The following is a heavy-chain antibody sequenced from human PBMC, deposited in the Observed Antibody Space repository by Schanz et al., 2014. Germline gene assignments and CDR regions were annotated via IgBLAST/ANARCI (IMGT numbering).Heavy chain of an antibody. CDR3: ARVKYCTITRCYRTETEGIYYMDV. V-gene: IGHV3-23*01. CDR1: GFSFTTYA. Sequence: EVQLLESGVGLVQPGGSLRLSCASSGFSFTTYAMSWVRQAPGKGLEWVSSISSGGGSTYYADSVKGRFTISRDNSKNTLYLQMKSLRAEDTAVYYCARVKYCTITRCYRTETEGIYYMDVWGKGTTVTVSS. D-gene: IGHD2-2*01. J-gene: IGHJ6*03. CDR2: ISSGGGST.